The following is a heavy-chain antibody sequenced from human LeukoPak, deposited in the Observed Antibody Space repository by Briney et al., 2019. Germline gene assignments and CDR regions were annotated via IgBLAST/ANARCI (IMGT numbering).Heavy chain of an antibody. CDR1: GFTFSSYE. CDR2: ISGSGGST. V-gene: IGHV3-23*01. J-gene: IGHJ4*02. D-gene: IGHD3-22*01. CDR3: AKPRRDRNYDSSGYPSYFDY. Sequence: GGSLRLSCAASGFTFSSYEMNWVRQAPGKGLEWVSAISGSGGSTYYADSVKGRFTISRDNSKNTLYLQMNSLRAEDTAVYYCAKPRRDRNYDSSGYPSYFDYWGQGTLVTVSS.